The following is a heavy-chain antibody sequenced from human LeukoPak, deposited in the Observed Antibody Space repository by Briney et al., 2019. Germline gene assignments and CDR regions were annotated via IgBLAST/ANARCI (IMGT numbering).Heavy chain of an antibody. CDR3: AFNSSGYKYRFDY. CDR2: ISSSGGST. CDR1: GFTFSAYA. Sequence: GGSLRLSCVASGFTFSAYAMSWVRQAPGKGLEWVSAISSSGGSTYYGDSVKGRFTISRDNSKNTLYLQMHSLRAEDTAIYYCAFNSSGYKYRFDYWGRGTLVTVSS. D-gene: IGHD5-24*01. J-gene: IGHJ4*02. V-gene: IGHV3-23*01.